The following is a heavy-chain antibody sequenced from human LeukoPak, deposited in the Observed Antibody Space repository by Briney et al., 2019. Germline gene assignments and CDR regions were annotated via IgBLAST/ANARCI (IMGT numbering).Heavy chain of an antibody. V-gene: IGHV3-23*01. D-gene: IGHD1-26*01. Sequence: PGGSLRLSCGASGFSFSNFAMNWVRQGPGKGLEWVSSITPSGGSTYYTVSVRGRFTISRDNSKNILFLQMDSLGAEDTALYYCAKATLQWELHPSSIDSWGQGALVTVSS. CDR1: GFSFSNFA. J-gene: IGHJ4*02. CDR2: ITPSGGST. CDR3: AKATLQWELHPSSIDS.